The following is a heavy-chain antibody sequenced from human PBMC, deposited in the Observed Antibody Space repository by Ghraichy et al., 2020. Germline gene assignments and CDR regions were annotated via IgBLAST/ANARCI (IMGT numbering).Heavy chain of an antibody. Sequence: GGSLRLSCAASGFTFSNYGMHWVRQAPGKGLEWVAVISYDGKSQNYADSVKGRFTIFRDYSKNTLYLEMNSLRAEDTAVYYCAKDLASHYTLDYWGQGTLVTVSS. V-gene: IGHV3-30*18. CDR2: ISYDGKSQ. CDR1: GFTFSNYG. CDR3: AKDLASHYTLDY. D-gene: IGHD2-2*02. J-gene: IGHJ4*02.